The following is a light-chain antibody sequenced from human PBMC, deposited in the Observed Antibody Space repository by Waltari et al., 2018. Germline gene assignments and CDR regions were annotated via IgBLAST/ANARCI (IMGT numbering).Light chain of an antibody. CDR1: QDIRFS. CDR3: QQYYNTLPWT. CDR2: AAS. Sequence: DIQMTQSPSSLSASVGDRVTITCRASQDIRFSLVWYQQKPGKAPKLLLFAASRLESGVPSRFSCSGSGTEYTLTSSSLQPEDFATYYCQQYYNTLPWTFGQGTKVEIK. V-gene: IGKV1-NL1*01. J-gene: IGKJ1*01.